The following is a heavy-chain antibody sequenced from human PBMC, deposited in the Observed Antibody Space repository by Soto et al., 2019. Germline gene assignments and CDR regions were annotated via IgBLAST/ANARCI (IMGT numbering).Heavy chain of an antibody. J-gene: IGHJ6*02. CDR1: GFTFSSYG. CDR2: IWFDGSNK. CDR3: ARDLLGSCSGTSCAYQNYGMDV. V-gene: IGHV3-33*01. D-gene: IGHD2-15*01. Sequence: QVQLVESGGGVVQPGRSLRLSCVASGFTFSSYGMHWVRQAPGKGLEWVAVIWFDGSNKYYVDSVKGRFTISRDNSKNKVYLQMNSLRAEDTAVYYCARDLLGSCSGTSCAYQNYGMDVWGQGTTVTVSS.